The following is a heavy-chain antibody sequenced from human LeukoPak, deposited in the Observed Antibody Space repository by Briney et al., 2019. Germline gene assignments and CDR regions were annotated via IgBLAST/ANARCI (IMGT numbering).Heavy chain of an antibody. CDR2: IIPIFGTA. V-gene: IGHV1-69*05. D-gene: IGHD2-2*01. CDR1: GGTLSSYA. Sequence: SVKVSCKASGGTLSSYAISWVRQAPGQGLEWMGRIIPIFGTANYAQKFQGRVTITTDESTSTAYMELSSLRSEDTAVYYCARDSPSIVVVPAAIAVGWFDPWGQGTLVTVSS. J-gene: IGHJ5*02. CDR3: ARDSPSIVVVPAAIAVGWFDP.